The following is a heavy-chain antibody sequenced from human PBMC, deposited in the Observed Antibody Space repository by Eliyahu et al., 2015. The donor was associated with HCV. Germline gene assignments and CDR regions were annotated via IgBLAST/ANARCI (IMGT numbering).Heavy chain of an antibody. CDR1: GGXIXTXY. J-gene: IGHJ5*02. CDR2: IHXXGST. D-gene: IGHD6-19*01. CDR3: ASGGGGIAVAGTGGWFDP. Sequence: QVQLQESGPGLVKPSETLSLTCTVSGGXIXTXYWSWIRQPPGKGLEWXGYIHXXGSTNYHPPLKXXVTIXLXTSKNQFSLKLTSVTAADTAVYYCASGGGGIAVAGTGGWFDPWGQGTLVTVSS. V-gene: IGHV4-59*01.